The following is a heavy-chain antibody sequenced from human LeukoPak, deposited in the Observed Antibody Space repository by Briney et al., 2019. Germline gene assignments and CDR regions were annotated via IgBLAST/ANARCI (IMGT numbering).Heavy chain of an antibody. CDR2: ISGSGGST. J-gene: IGHJ4*02. CDR1: GFTFSSYA. CDR3: AKWLSSGYYFFGY. D-gene: IGHD3-22*01. Sequence: GGSLRLSCAASGFTFSSYAMSWVRQASGKGLEWVSAISGSGGSTYYADSVKGRFTISRDNSKNTLYLQMNSLRAEDTAVYYCAKWLSSGYYFFGYWGQGTLVTVSS. V-gene: IGHV3-23*01.